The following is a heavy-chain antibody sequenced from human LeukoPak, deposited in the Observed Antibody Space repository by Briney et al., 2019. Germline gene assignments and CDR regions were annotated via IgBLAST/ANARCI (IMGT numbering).Heavy chain of an antibody. CDR1: GFTFSNAW. V-gene: IGHV3-15*01. J-gene: IGHJ4*02. CDR3: ARVLRGGLEYFDY. Sequence: GGSLRLSCAASGFTFSNAWMSWVRQAPGKGLEWVGHIKSKTDGGTTDYAAPVKGRFSISRDDSKNTLYLQMNSLRGEDTAVYYCARVLRGGLEYFDYWGQGTLVTVSS. CDR2: IKSKTDGGTT.